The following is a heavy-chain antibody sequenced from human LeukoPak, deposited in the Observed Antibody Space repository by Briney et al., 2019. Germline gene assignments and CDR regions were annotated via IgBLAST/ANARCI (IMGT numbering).Heavy chain of an antibody. J-gene: IGHJ5*02. D-gene: IGHD2-21*01. V-gene: IGHV3-30*02. Sequence: GGSLRLSCVATGFTFSAFGMHWVRQAPGKGLEWVAFIRYDGSNQYYEDSVKGRFTISRDNSKNEVYLEVSRLRPEDSALYYCVKGDFYDADEAWGRGTLVTVSS. CDR1: GFTFSAFG. CDR2: IRYDGSNQ. CDR3: VKGDFYDADEA.